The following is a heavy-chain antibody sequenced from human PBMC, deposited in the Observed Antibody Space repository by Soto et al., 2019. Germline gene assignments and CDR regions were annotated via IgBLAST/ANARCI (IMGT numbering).Heavy chain of an antibody. CDR3: ARTLVTYGNWFDP. D-gene: IGHD4-17*01. Sequence: QVQLQESGPGLVKPSETLSLTCTVSGGSISSYYWSWIRQPPGKGLEWIGYIYYSGSTNYNPSLKSRVTISVATSKNQFSLKLSSVTAADTAVYYCARTLVTYGNWFDPWGQGTLVTVSS. V-gene: IGHV4-59*01. J-gene: IGHJ5*02. CDR1: GGSISSYY. CDR2: IYYSGST.